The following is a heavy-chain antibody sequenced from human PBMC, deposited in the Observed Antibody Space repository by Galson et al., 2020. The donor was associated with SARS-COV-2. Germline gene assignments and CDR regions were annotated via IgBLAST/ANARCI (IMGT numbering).Heavy chain of an antibody. CDR1: GYFFTSNW. CDR3: AMSPQLFPATH. D-gene: IGHD3-10*02. J-gene: IGHJ4*02. V-gene: IGHV5-51*01. Sequence: GESLKISCKGSGYFFTSNWIGWVRQVPGKGLEWMGIIYPADSDTRYSPSFQGQVTISVDKSINTAYLQWSSLKASDTAMYYCAMSPQLFPATHWGQGTVVIVSS. CDR2: IYPADSDT.